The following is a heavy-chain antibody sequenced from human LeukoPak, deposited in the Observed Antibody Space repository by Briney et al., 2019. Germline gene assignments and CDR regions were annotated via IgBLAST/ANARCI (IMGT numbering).Heavy chain of an antibody. CDR1: GFTVSSNY. D-gene: IGHD4-17*01. CDR3: AKDYGDYYDWFDP. CDR2: IYSGGST. J-gene: IGHJ5*02. V-gene: IGHV3-53*01. Sequence: PGGSLRLSCAASGFTVSSNYMSWVRQAPGKGLEWVSVIYSGGSTYYVDSVKGRFTISRDNSKNTLYLQMNSLRAEDTAVYYCAKDYGDYYDWFDPWGQGTLVTVSS.